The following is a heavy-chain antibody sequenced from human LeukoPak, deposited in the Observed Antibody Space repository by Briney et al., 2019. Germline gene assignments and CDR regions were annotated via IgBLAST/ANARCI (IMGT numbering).Heavy chain of an antibody. Sequence: PSETLSLTCTVSGGSIRSSYYYWGWIRQPPGKGLEWVGSIYDSGSTYYNPSLKSRVTISVDTSKNQFSLKLSSVTAADTAVYYCAMGEYYDFWSGYYYYGMDVWGQGTTVTVSS. CDR1: GGSIRSSYYY. J-gene: IGHJ6*02. V-gene: IGHV4-39*07. CDR2: IYDSGST. CDR3: AMGEYYDFWSGYYYYGMDV. D-gene: IGHD3-3*01.